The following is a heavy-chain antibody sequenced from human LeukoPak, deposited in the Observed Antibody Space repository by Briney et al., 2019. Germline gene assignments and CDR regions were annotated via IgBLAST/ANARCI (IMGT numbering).Heavy chain of an antibody. Sequence: AGGSLRLSCAASGFTFSDYHMSWIRQAPGKGLEWISYISDRGRAIYYADSVKGRFTISRDNAENSLLLQMNSLRAEDTAVYYCARDPYYYESSGYNPFDYWGQGTLVTVSS. V-gene: IGHV3-11*01. CDR1: GFTFSDYH. CDR2: ISDRGRAI. D-gene: IGHD3-22*01. CDR3: ARDPYYYESSGYNPFDY. J-gene: IGHJ4*02.